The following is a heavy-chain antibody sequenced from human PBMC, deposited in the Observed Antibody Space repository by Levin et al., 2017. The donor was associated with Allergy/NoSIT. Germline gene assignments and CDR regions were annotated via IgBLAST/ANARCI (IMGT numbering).Heavy chain of an antibody. CDR3: GSIFGLVSNYFDY. V-gene: IGHV4-39*07. Sequence: SETLSLTCTVSGGSISNSRYYWGWVRQPPGTGLEWIASIYYSGSTYYNPSLKSRVTISVDTSKNQFSLTLSSVTAADTAVYYCGSIFGLVSNYFDYWGHGTLVTVSS. D-gene: IGHD3-3*01. J-gene: IGHJ4*01. CDR1: GGSISNSRYY. CDR2: IYYSGST.